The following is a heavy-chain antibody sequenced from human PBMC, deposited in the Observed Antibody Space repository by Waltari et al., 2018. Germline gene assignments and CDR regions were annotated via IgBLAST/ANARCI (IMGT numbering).Heavy chain of an antibody. J-gene: IGHJ3*02. CDR2: ISSSSSYI. D-gene: IGHD1-26*01. V-gene: IGHV3-21*01. Sequence: EVQLVESGGGLVKPGGSLRLSCAASGFTFSSYSMNWVRQAPGKGLEWVSSISSSSSYIYYADSVKGRFTISRDNAKNSLYLQMNSLRAEDTAVYYCAQIVTTGYDAFDIWGQGTMVTVSS. CDR1: GFTFSSYS. CDR3: AQIVTTGYDAFDI.